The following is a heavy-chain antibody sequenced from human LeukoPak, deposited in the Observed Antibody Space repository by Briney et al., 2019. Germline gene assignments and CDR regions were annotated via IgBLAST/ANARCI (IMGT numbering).Heavy chain of an antibody. CDR2: ISAYNGST. CDR1: GYTFTSYG. D-gene: IGHD6-13*01. V-gene: IGHV1-18*01. J-gene: IGHJ2*01. Sequence: GASVKVSCKASGYTFTSYGISWVRQAPGQGLEWMGWISAYNGSTNYAQKLQGRVTMTTDTSTSTAYMELRSLRSDDTAVYYCARDRAYSSSWSSSSAFDLWGRGTLVTVSS. CDR3: ARDRAYSSSWSSSSAFDL.